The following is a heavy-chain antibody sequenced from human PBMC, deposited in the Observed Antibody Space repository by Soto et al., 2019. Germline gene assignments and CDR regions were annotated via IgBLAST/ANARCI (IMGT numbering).Heavy chain of an antibody. D-gene: IGHD4-17*01. Sequence: SETLSLTCTVSGCSVSIYYWSWIRQPPGKGLEWIGYIYYSGSTNYNPSLKSRVTISVDTSKNQFSLKLSSVTAADTAVYYCAKGPYGDFDYWGQGTLVTVSS. V-gene: IGHV4-59*02. J-gene: IGHJ4*02. CDR3: AKGPYGDFDY. CDR2: IYYSGST. CDR1: GCSVSIYY.